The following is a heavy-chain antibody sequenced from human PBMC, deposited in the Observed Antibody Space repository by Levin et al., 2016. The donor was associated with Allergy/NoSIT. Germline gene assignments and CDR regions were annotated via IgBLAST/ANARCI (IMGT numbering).Heavy chain of an antibody. CDR2: INPNSGGT. CDR1: GYTFTGYY. V-gene: IGHV1-2*06. Sequence: ASVKVSCKASGYTFTGYYMHWVRQAPGQGLEWMGRINPNSGGTNYAQKFQGRVTMTRDTSISTAYMELSRLRSDDTAVYYCARAESRPWYNWNDGWFDPWGQGTLVTVSS. D-gene: IGHD1-20*01. CDR3: ARAESRPWYNWNDGWFDP. J-gene: IGHJ5*02.